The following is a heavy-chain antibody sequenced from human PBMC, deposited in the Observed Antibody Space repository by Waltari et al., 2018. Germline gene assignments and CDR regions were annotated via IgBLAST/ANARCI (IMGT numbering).Heavy chain of an antibody. V-gene: IGHV3-21*01. CDR3: ARNGY. CDR2: ISRSSSNI. J-gene: IGHJ4*02. CDR1: GFTFSSDS. Sequence: EVQLVESGGGLVKPGGSLRLSCAASGFTFSSDSMNWVRQAPGKGLEWVSSISRSSSNIYNADSVKGRFTTSRDNAKNSLYLQMNSLGAEDTAVYYCARNGYWGQGTLVTVSS.